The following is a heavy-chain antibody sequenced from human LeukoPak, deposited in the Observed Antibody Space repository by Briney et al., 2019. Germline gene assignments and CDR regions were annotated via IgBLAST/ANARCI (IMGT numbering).Heavy chain of an antibody. CDR1: GGSIGSFDYY. V-gene: IGHV4-39*01. J-gene: IGHJ4*02. CDR2: IHPSGRT. D-gene: IGHD6-19*01. CDR3: STCEAFVSGGFDF. Sequence: SETLSLTCTVSGGSIGSFDYYWNWVRLPPGKGLEWIGSIHPSGRTYYNPSLKSQVTVSVDTSRNQFSLTLTSVTATDTAIYYCSTCEAFVSGGFDFWGQGALLTVSS.